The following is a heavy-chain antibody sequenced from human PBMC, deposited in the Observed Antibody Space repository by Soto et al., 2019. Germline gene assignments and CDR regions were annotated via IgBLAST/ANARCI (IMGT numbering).Heavy chain of an antibody. D-gene: IGHD3-22*01. CDR2: ISAYNGNT. Sequence: QVQLVQSGAEVKKPGASVKVSCKASGYTFTSYGISWVRQAPGQGLEWMGWISAYNGNTNYAQKLQGRVTMTTDTSTRTDYMELRSLRSDDTAVYYCARDLRYYDSRPIFQHWGQGTLVTVSS. J-gene: IGHJ1*01. V-gene: IGHV1-18*01. CDR3: ARDLRYYDSRPIFQH. CDR1: GYTFTSYG.